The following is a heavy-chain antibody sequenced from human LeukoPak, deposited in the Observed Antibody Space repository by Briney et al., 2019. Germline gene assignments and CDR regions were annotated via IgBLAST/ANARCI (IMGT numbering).Heavy chain of an antibody. CDR2: INPNSGGT. J-gene: IGHJ3*02. D-gene: IGHD5-18*01. Sequence: ASVKVSCKASGYTFTGYYMHWVRQAPGQGREWMGWINPNSGGTNYAQKFQGRITMTSDTSISTAYMELSRLRSDDTAVYYCAREAMATSGSDAFDIWGQGTMVTVSS. CDR1: GYTFTGYY. V-gene: IGHV1-2*02. CDR3: AREAMATSGSDAFDI.